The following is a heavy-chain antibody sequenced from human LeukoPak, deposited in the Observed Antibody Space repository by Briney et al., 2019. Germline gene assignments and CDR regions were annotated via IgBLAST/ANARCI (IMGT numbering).Heavy chain of an antibody. J-gene: IGHJ4*02. CDR3: AKDFRIGYSAHFDY. CDR2: IYENGGTT. V-gene: IGHV3-23*01. Sequence: GGSLRLSCVGSGFTFRSHAMSWVRQAPEKGLEFVSGIYENGGTTYYADSVKGRFTISRDNSKNTLYLQMDSLRGEDTAVYYYAKDFRIGYSAHFDYWGQGALVTVSS. CDR1: GFTFRSHA. D-gene: IGHD2-21*01.